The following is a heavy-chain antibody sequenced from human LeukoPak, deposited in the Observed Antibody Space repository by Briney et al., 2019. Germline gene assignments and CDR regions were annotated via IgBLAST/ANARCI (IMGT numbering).Heavy chain of an antibody. CDR3: ARGMVLPYYYYMDV. J-gene: IGHJ6*03. V-gene: IGHV1-2*02. D-gene: IGHD3-10*01. CDR2: INPNTGGT. Sequence: ASVKVSCKASGCTFTGYYMHWVRQAPGQGLEWMGWINPNTGGTNYAQKFQGRVTMTRDTTISTAYMELSRLTSDDTAVHYCARGMVLPYYYYMDVWGKGTTVTVSS. CDR1: GCTFTGYY.